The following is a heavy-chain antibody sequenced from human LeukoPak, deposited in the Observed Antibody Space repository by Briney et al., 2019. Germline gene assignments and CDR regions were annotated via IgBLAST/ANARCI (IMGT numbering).Heavy chain of an antibody. CDR1: GGSFSGYY. V-gene: IGHV4-34*01. CDR3: ARQLRSDTAMVPNWFDP. CDR2: INHSGST. D-gene: IGHD5-18*01. Sequence: PSETLSLTCAVYGGSFSGYYWSWIRQPPGKGLEWIGEINHSGSTNYNPPLKSRVTISVDTSKNQFSLKLSSVTAADTAVYYCARQLRSDTAMVPNWFDPWGQGTLVTVSS. J-gene: IGHJ5*02.